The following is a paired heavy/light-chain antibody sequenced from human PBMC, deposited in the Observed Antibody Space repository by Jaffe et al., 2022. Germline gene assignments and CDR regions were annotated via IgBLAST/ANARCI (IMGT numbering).Light chain of an antibody. Sequence: DIQMTQSPSSLSASVGDRVTITCRASQSINRYLNWYQQKPGKAPRLLIYAASSLQTGVPSRFSGSGSGTDFTLTISTLQPEDFATYYCQQSYSTPPYTFGQGTKLEIK. V-gene: IGKV1-39*01. J-gene: IGKJ2*01. CDR1: QSINRY. CDR3: QQSYSTPPYT. CDR2: AAS.
Heavy chain of an antibody. CDR1: GGTFSSYP. J-gene: IGHJ3*02. Sequence: QVQMVQSGAEVKKPGSSVKVSCKASGGTFSSYPINWVRQAPGQGLEWMGKIIPSLGLSNSAQKFQGRVTITADKLTNTVYMELRSLRSEDTAVYYCARFDSSGYFDAFDIWGQGTMVTVSS. CDR2: IIPSLGLS. V-gene: IGHV1-69*02. D-gene: IGHD3-22*01. CDR3: ARFDSSGYFDAFDI.